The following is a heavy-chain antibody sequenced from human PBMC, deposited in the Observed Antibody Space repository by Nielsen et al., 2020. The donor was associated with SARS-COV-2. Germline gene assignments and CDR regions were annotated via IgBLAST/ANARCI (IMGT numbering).Heavy chain of an antibody. CDR3: AAQTSLWFGEFPLDY. CDR2: ITNTGAE. D-gene: IGHD3-10*01. Sequence: GESLKISCAASGFTFSDHYMTWIRQTPGKGLEWVSYITNTGAEYYADSVKGRFTISRDNAQSSLYLHMNNLRAEDTAVYYCAAQTSLWFGEFPLDYWGQGTLVTVSS. V-gene: IGHV3-11*04. J-gene: IGHJ4*02. CDR1: GFTFSDHY.